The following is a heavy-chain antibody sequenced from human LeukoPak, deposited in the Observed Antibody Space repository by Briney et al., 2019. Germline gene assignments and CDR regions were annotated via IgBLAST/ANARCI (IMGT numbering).Heavy chain of an antibody. V-gene: IGHV4-61*01. CDR2: IYDSGSI. CDR1: GGSISSSSYS. J-gene: IGHJ4*02. D-gene: IGHD6-19*01. CDR3: AREVLRSGWYGGAFDY. Sequence: PSETLSLTCTVSGGSISSSSYSWGWIRQPPGKGLEWIGYIYDSGSINYNPSLKSRVTISVDTSKNQFSLKLSSVTAADTAVYYCAREVLRSGWYGGAFDYWGQGTLVTVST.